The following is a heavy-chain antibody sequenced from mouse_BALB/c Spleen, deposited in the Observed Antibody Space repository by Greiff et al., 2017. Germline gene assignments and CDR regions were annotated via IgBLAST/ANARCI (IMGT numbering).Heavy chain of an antibody. CDR2: IYPSDSYT. Sequence: QVQLQQPGAELVRPGASVKLSCKASGYTFTSYWINWVKQRPGQGLEWIGNIYPSDSYTNYNQKFKDKATLTVDKSSSTAYMQLSSPTSEDSAVYYCTRHYPLYFDYWGQGTTLTVSS. J-gene: IGHJ2*01. V-gene: IGHV1-69*02. CDR1: GYTFTSYW. CDR3: TRHYPLYFDY. D-gene: IGHD5-5*01.